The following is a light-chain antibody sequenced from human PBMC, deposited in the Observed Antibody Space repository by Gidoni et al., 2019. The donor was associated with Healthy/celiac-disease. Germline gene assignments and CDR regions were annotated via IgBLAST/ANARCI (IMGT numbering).Light chain of an antibody. CDR3: CSYAGSLYV. Sequence: QSALTQPRSVSGSPGQSVTISCTGTSSDVGGYNYVSWYQQHPGKAPKLMIYDGSTRPSGVPDRFSGSKSGNTASLTISGLQAEDEADYYCCSYAGSLYVFGTGTKVTVL. CDR1: SSDVGGYNY. CDR2: DGS. J-gene: IGLJ1*01. V-gene: IGLV2-11*01.